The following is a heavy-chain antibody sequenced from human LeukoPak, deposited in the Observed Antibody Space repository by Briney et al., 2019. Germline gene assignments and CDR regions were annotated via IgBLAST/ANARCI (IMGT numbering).Heavy chain of an antibody. D-gene: IGHD2-21*02. Sequence: GGSLRLSCAASGFTFSSYAMHWVRQAPGKGLEGVAVISYDGSNKYYADSVKGRFTISRDNSKNTLYLQTNSLRAEDTAVYYCAREGDYYFDYWGQGTLVTVSS. CDR1: GFTFSSYA. J-gene: IGHJ4*02. CDR3: AREGDYYFDY. V-gene: IGHV3-30-3*01. CDR2: ISYDGSNK.